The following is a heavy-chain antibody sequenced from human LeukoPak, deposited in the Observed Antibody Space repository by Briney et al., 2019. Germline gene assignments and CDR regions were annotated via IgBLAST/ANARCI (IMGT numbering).Heavy chain of an antibody. Sequence: AAVKVSCKASVYTFTSFGITCVRQAPGQGLEGRGWINTYNVNTKYAQKFQGRVTMTTDTSTSTVYMELKGLRADDTAVYYCARDGGYTYGYHYWGQGTLVTVSS. CDR3: ARDGGYTYGYHY. CDR2: INTYNVNT. D-gene: IGHD5-18*01. CDR1: VYTFTSFG. J-gene: IGHJ4*02. V-gene: IGHV1-18*01.